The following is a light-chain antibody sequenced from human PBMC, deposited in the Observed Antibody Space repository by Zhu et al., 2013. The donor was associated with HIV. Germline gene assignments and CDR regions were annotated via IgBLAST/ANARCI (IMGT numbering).Light chain of an antibody. J-gene: IGLJ3*02. CDR1: SLRSYY. Sequence: SSELTQDPAVSVALGQTVRITCQGDSLRSYYASWYQQKPGQAPVRVIYGKNNRPSGIPDRFSGSSSGNTASLTITGAQAEDEADYYCNSWDSSGNLWVFGGGTKLTVL. V-gene: IGLV3-19*02. CDR3: NSWDSSGNLWV. CDR2: GKN.